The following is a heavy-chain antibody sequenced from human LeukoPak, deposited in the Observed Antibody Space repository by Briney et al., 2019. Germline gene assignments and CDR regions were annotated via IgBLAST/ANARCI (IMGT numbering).Heavy chain of an antibody. CDR3: ARCTASCYANAFDV. D-gene: IGHD2-2*01. CDR1: GFTFNNNA. CDR2: INGGGDAT. J-gene: IGHJ3*01. V-gene: IGHV3-23*01. Sequence: GGFLRLSCTASGFTFNNNAMSWVRQAPGKGLEWVSAINGGGDATEYTDSVKGRFTISRDNSKNTLYLQMNSLRPEDTAVYYCARCTASCYANAFDVWGQGTLLTVSS.